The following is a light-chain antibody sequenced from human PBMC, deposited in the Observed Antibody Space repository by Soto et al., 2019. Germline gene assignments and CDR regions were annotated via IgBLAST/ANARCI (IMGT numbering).Light chain of an antibody. Sequence: LTQPPSASGTPGQRVTISCSGSSSNIGSNYVYWYQQLPGTAPKLLIYRNNQRPSGVPDRFSGSKSGTSASLAISGLRSEDEADYYCAAWDDSPSGRVFGGGTKLTVL. J-gene: IGLJ3*02. CDR2: RNN. V-gene: IGLV1-47*01. CDR1: SSNIGSNY. CDR3: AAWDDSPSGRV.